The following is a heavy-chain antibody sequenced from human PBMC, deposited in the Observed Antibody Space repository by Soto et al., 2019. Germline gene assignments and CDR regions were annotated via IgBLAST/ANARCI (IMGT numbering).Heavy chain of an antibody. J-gene: IGHJ4*02. CDR2: IYSSGST. D-gene: IGHD3-22*01. Sequence: SETLSLTCTVSGGSISSSSYYWGWIRQPPGKGLEWIGSIYSSGSTYYNPSLKSRVTISVDTSKNQFFLKLSSVTAADTAVHYCARLPLSSAYYPHYIDYWGQGTLVTVSS. CDR1: GGSISSSSYY. CDR3: ARLPLSSAYYPHYIDY. V-gene: IGHV4-39*01.